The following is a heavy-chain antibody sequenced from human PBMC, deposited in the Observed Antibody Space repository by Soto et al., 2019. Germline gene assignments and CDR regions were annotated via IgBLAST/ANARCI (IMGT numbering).Heavy chain of an antibody. V-gene: IGHV3-23*01. CDR1: GFTFSSYA. D-gene: IGHD6-6*01. CDR3: AKDPSIKYSSSWYSDY. CDR2: ISGSGGST. J-gene: IGHJ4*02. Sequence: GGSLRLSCAASGFTFSSYAMSWVRQAPGKGLEWVSAISGSGGSTYYADSVKGRFTISRDNSKNTLYLQMNSLRAEDTAVYYCAKDPSIKYSSSWYSDYWGQGTLVAVSS.